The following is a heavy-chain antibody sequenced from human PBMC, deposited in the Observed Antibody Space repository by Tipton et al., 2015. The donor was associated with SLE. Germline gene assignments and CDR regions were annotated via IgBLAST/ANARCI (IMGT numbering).Heavy chain of an antibody. V-gene: IGHV4-59*01. CDR3: ARAQNCYGSGRSPDY. D-gene: IGHD3-10*01. J-gene: IGHJ4*02. CDR2: IYYSGST. CDR1: GGSISSYY. Sequence: LRLSCTVSGGSISSYYWSWIRQPPGKGLEWIGYIYYSGSTNYNPSLKSRVTISVDTSKNQFSLKLSSVTAADTAVYYCARAQNCYGSGRSPDYWGQGTLVTVSS.